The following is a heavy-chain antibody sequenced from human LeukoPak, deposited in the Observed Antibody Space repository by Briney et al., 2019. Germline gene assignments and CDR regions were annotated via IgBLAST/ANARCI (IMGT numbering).Heavy chain of an antibody. V-gene: IGHV3-11*01. CDR1: GFTFSDYY. D-gene: IGHD5-18*01. Sequence: GGSLRLSCAASGFTFSDYYMSWIRQAPGKGLEWVSYISSGGSTIYYADSVKGRFTISRDNAKNSLYLQMNSLRAENTAVYYCARASGSRWIQLWFAFDYWGQGTLVTVSS. J-gene: IGHJ4*02. CDR2: ISSGGSTI. CDR3: ARASGSRWIQLWFAFDY.